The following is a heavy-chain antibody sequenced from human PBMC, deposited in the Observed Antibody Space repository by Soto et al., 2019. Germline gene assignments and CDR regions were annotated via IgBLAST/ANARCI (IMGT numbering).Heavy chain of an antibody. V-gene: IGHV4-39*01. J-gene: IGHJ4*02. Sequence: QLQLQESGPGLVKPWETLSLTCTVSGDSISSSNYFWGWIRQPPGKGLEWIGTIFYSGSTYYNPSLKSRVTXSXXTSKNQFSLRLISVTAADTALYYCARRYGWLYFDYWGQGSLVTVSS. D-gene: IGHD6-19*01. CDR1: GDSISSSNYF. CDR3: ARRYGWLYFDY. CDR2: IFYSGST.